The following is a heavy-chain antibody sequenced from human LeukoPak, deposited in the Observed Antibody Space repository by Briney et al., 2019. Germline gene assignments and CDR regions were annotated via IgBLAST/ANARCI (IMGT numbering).Heavy chain of an antibody. J-gene: IGHJ4*02. V-gene: IGHV3-33*01. Sequence: GGSLRLSCAASGFTFSSYVMHWVRQAPGKGLEWVAVIWYDGSNENYADSVKGRFTISRDNSKKTMYLQMNSLRAEDTAVYYCARQGIVGAKRGGWFDYWGQGTLVTVSS. CDR3: ARQGIVGAKRGGWFDY. CDR2: IWYDGSNE. CDR1: GFTFSSYV. D-gene: IGHD1-26*01.